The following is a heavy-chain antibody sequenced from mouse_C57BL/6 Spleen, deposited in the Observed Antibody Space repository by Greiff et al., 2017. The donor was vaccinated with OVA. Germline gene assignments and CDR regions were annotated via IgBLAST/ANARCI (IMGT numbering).Heavy chain of an antibody. CDR2: IYPGDGDT. D-gene: IGHD1-1*01. J-gene: IGHJ4*01. V-gene: IGHV1-82*01. CDR1: GYAFSSSW. CDR3: ASRYGPLHAMDY. Sequence: QVQLQQSGPELVKPGASVKISCKASGYAFSSSWMNWVKQRPGKGLEWIGRIYPGDGDTNYNGKFKGKATLTADKSSSTAYMQLSSLTSEDSAVYFCASRYGPLHAMDYWGQGTSVTVSS.